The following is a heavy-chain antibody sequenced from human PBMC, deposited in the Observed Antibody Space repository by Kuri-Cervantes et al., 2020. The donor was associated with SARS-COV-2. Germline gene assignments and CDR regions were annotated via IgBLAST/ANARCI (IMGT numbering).Heavy chain of an antibody. CDR1: GFTFSDYY. V-gene: IGHV3-30*02. Sequence: GESLKISCAASGFTFSDYYLSWVRQAPGKGLEWVAFIRYDGSNKYYADSVKGRFTISRDNSKTTLYLQMNSLGAEDTAVYYCAKDPLSSSWYVFDYWGQGTLGTVSS. J-gene: IGHJ4*02. CDR3: AKDPLSSSWYVFDY. CDR2: IRYDGSNK. D-gene: IGHD6-13*01.